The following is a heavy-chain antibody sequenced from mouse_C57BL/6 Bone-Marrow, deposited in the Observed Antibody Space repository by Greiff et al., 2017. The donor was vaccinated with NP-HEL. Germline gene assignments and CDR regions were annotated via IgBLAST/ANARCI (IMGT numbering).Heavy chain of an antibody. Sequence: EVKLVESGGGLVKPGGSLKLSCAASGFTFSSYAMSWVRQTPEKRLEWVATISDGGSYTYYPDNVKGRFTISRDNAKNNLYLQMSHLKSEDTAMYYCARVHFITTVVPDYWGQGTTLTVSS. V-gene: IGHV5-4*03. CDR2: ISDGGSYT. CDR3: ARVHFITTVVPDY. J-gene: IGHJ2*01. CDR1: GFTFSSYA. D-gene: IGHD1-1*01.